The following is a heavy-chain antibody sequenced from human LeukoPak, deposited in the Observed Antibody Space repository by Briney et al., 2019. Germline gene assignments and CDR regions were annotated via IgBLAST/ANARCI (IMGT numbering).Heavy chain of an antibody. CDR2: INSNGDTT. CDR1: GFSFSRSV. V-gene: IGHV3-64*01. CDR3: AREGHSSGDCGAFDM. D-gene: IGHD3-22*01. J-gene: IGHJ3*02. Sequence: QPGGSLRLSCAASGFSFSRSVMHWVRQAPGKGLEYVSGINSNGDTTHYAHSVKDRFTISRDNSKSTLYLQLGSLRPEDMAMYYCAREGHSSGDCGAFDMWGQGTMVTVSS.